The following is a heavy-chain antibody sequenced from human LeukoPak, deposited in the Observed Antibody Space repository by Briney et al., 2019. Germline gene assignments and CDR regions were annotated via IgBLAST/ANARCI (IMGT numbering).Heavy chain of an antibody. Sequence: GESLKISCKGSGYSFTSYWISWVRQMPGKGLEWMGRIDPSDSYTNYSPSFQGHVAISADKSISTAYLQWSSLKASDTAMYYCARLYGSGSYYNVDAFDYWGQGTLVTVSS. D-gene: IGHD3-10*01. CDR2: IDPSDSYT. CDR3: ARLYGSGSYYNVDAFDY. V-gene: IGHV5-10-1*01. CDR1: GYSFTSYW. J-gene: IGHJ4*02.